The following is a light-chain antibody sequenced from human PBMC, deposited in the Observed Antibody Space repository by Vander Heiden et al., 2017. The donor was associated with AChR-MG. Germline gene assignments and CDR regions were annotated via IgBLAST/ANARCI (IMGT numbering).Light chain of an antibody. V-gene: IGKV1-12*01. CDR3: QQSDSFPLT. CDR1: QDISSW. CDR2: AAS. J-gene: IGKJ4*01. Sequence: DIQMTQSPSSVSASVGDRVTITCRASQDISSWLAWYQQKPGKAPTLLIFAASNLQSGVPSRFSGSASGTEFTLTISSLQPDDFATYFCQQSDSFPLTFGGGTKVEIK.